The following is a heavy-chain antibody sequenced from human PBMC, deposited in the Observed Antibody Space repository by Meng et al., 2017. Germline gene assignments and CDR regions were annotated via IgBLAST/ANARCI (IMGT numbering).Heavy chain of an antibody. V-gene: IGHV3-30-3*01. CDR1: GFTFSNYA. Sequence: QVQLVESGGGVVQPGRSLRLSCAASGFTFSNYAMHWVRQAPGKGLEWVALISYDGSNKYYADSVKGRFTLSRDNSKNTQYLRMNSLRAEDTAVYYCASTDKYYFDYWGQGTLVTVSS. CDR3: ASTDKYYFDY. J-gene: IGHJ4*02. CDR2: ISYDGSNK.